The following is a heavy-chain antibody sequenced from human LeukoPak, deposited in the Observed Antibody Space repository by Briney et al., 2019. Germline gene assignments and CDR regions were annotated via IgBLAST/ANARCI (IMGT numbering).Heavy chain of an antibody. V-gene: IGHV4-39*07. CDR1: GGSISSNSCY. CDR3: ARDGGHDDYGGNSVAAPFDY. Sequence: PSETLSLTCAVSGGSISSNSCYWGWIRQPPGKGLEWIGSIYYSGSTYYNPSLKSRVTISVDTSKNQFSLKLSSVTAADTAVYYCARDGGHDDYGGNSVAAPFDYWGQGTLVTVSS. CDR2: IYYSGST. J-gene: IGHJ4*02. D-gene: IGHD4-23*01.